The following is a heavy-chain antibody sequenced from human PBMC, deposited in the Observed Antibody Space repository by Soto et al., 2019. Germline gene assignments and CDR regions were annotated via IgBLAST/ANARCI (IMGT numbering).Heavy chain of an antibody. CDR3: ARVLGYSGYDYYFDY. D-gene: IGHD5-12*01. Sequence: PSETLSLTCTVSGGSISSSSYYWGWIRQPPGKGLEWIGSIYYSGSTYYNPSLKSRVTISVDTSKNQFSLKLSSVTAADTAVYYCARVLGYSGYDYYFDYWGQGTLVTVSS. CDR2: IYYSGST. CDR1: GGSISSSSYY. V-gene: IGHV4-39*01. J-gene: IGHJ4*02.